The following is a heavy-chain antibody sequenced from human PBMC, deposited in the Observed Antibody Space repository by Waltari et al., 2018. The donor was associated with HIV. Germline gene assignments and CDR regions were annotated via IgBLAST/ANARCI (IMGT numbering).Heavy chain of an antibody. Sequence: GAGLLKPSETLSLTCAVYGGSFSGYYWSWIRQPPGKGLEWIGEINHSGSTNYNPSLKSRVTISVDTSKNQFSLKLSSVTAADTAVYYCAKTLNDYGDYGGFIDYWGQGTLVTVSS. CDR1: GGSFSGYY. J-gene: IGHJ4*02. CDR2: INHSGST. D-gene: IGHD4-17*01. CDR3: AKTLNDYGDYGGFIDY. V-gene: IGHV4-34*01.